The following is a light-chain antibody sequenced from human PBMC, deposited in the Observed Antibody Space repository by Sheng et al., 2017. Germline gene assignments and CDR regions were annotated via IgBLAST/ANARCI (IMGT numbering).Light chain of an antibody. Sequence: DIQMTQSPSSLSASVGDRVTITCQASRSISNYLNWYQHKPGKAPKLLIYDAATLQSGVPSRFSGSGSGTDFTLTISSLQPEDVATYYCQKXDSAPLTFGGGTKVEIK. CDR1: RSISNY. CDR2: DAA. J-gene: IGKJ4*01. CDR3: QKXDSAPLT. V-gene: IGKV1-27*01.